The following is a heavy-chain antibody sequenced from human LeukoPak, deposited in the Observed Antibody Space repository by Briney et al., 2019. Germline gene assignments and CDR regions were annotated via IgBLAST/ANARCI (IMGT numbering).Heavy chain of an antibody. CDR2: ISGSAGST. V-gene: IGHV3-23*01. D-gene: IGHD2/OR15-2a*01. J-gene: IGHJ4*02. CDR1: GFTFSSYA. CDR3: AKDTRIPIVGEFDF. Sequence: GGSLRLSCAASGFTFSSYAMSWVRQAPGKGLEWVSGISGSAGSTHYADSVKGRFTISRDNSKNTLYLQMNSLRAEDTAVYYCAKDTRIPIVGEFDFWGQGTLVTVSS.